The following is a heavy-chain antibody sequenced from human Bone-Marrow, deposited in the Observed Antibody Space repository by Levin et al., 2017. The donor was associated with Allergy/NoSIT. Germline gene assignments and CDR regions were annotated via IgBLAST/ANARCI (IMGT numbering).Heavy chain of an antibody. CDR1: EGTFSSSA. D-gene: IGHD4-23*01. CDR3: ARDRGLSWYGELISTGPYGADV. V-gene: IGHV1-69*13. J-gene: IGHJ6*02. CDR2: IIPILGTT. Sequence: ASVKVSCKASEGTFSSSAISWVRQAPGQGLEWMGAIIPILGTTNYAQKFLGRVTFSADELTSTAFMELSSLKSDDTAVYYCARDRGLSWYGELISTGPYGADVWGQGTTVIVSS.